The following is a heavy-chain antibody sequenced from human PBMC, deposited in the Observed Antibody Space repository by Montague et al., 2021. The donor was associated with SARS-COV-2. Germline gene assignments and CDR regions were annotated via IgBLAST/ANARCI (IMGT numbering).Heavy chain of an antibody. CDR1: GFTFSSYG. CDR3: ARMGWDSSSWHGAYFDY. Sequence: SLRLSCAASGFTFSSYGMHWVRQAPGKGLEWVALIWYDGSNKYYADSVKGRFTISRDNSKNTLYLQMNSLRAEDTAVYYCARMGWDSSSWHGAYFDYWGQGTLVTVSS. CDR2: IWYDGSNK. D-gene: IGHD6-13*01. V-gene: IGHV3-33*01. J-gene: IGHJ4*02.